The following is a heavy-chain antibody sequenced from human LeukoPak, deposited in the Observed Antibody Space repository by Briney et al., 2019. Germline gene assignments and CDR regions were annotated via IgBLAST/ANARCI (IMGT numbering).Heavy chain of an antibody. V-gene: IGHV3-23*01. CDR1: GFTYISYA. Sequence: GGSLRLSCAASGFTYISYAMNWVRQAPGKGLEWVSGISGSGGSTYYADSVKGRFTISRDNSKNTLYLQMNRLRAEDTAVYYCARDSGHDAFDIWGQGTMVTVSS. CDR3: ARDSGHDAFDI. J-gene: IGHJ3*02. CDR2: ISGSGGST.